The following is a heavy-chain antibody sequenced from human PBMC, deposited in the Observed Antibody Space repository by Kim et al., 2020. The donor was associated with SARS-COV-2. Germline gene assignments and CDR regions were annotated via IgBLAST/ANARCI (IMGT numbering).Heavy chain of an antibody. CDR3: AKSNVDTAMAYLDY. D-gene: IGHD5-18*01. V-gene: IGHV3-23*01. CDR1: GFTFSSYA. CDR2: ISGSGGST. Sequence: LSLTCAASGFTFSSYAMSWVRQAPGKGLEWVSAISGSGGSTYYADSVKGRFTISRDNSKNTLYLQMNSLRAEDTAVYYCAKSNVDTAMAYLDYWGQGTLVTVSS. J-gene: IGHJ4*02.